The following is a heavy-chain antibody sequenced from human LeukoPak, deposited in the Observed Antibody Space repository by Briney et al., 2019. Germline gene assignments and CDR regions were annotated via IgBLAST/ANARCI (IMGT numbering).Heavy chain of an antibody. Sequence: GGSLRLSCAASGFTFSNCWMSWVRQAPGKGLEWVANIKQDGSEKYYVDSVKGRFTISRDNAKNSLYLQMNSLRAEDTAVYYCARVLDCDNSAYRPLGYWGQGTLVTVSS. CDR3: ARVLDCDNSAYRPLGY. D-gene: IGHD3-22*01. V-gene: IGHV3-7*04. J-gene: IGHJ4*02. CDR1: GFTFSNCW. CDR2: IKQDGSEK.